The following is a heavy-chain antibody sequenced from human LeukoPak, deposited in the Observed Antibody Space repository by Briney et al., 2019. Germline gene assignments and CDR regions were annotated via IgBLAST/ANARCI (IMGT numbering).Heavy chain of an antibody. CDR1: GFTFDAYA. Sequence: GGSLRLSCTASGFTFDAYAMHWVRQLPGKGPEWVSGISWNSGSRVYADSVKGRFTISRDNAKNSLFLQMNSLRAEDMALYYCAKAETRYCSSTSCLLFDYWGQGTLVTVSS. J-gene: IGHJ4*02. CDR2: ISWNSGSR. V-gene: IGHV3-9*03. CDR3: AKAETRYCSSTSCLLFDY. D-gene: IGHD2-2*01.